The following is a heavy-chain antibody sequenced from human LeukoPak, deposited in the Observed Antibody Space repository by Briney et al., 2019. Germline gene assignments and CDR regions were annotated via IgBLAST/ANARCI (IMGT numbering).Heavy chain of an antibody. V-gene: IGHV3-23*01. D-gene: IGHD3-10*01. CDR3: VKAMVRGVIPFDY. Sequence: GGSLRLSCAASGFTFSSYAMSWVRQAPGKGLEWVSAISGSGGSTYYADSVKGRSTISRDNSKNTLYLQMNSLRAEDTAVYYCVKAMVRGVIPFDYWGQGTLVTVSS. CDR2: ISGSGGST. J-gene: IGHJ4*02. CDR1: GFTFSSYA.